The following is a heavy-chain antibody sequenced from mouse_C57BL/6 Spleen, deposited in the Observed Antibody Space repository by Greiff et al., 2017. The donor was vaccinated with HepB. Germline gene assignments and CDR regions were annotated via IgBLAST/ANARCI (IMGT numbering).Heavy chain of an antibody. CDR2: IDPSDSYT. CDR3: ARGRRDYGSSYFDY. D-gene: IGHD1-1*01. V-gene: IGHV1-69*01. Sequence: QVQLQQPGAELVMPGASVKLSCKASGYTFTSYWMHWVKQRPGQGLEWIGEIDPSDSYTNYNQKFKGKSTLTVDKSSSTAYMQLSSLTSEDSAFYYFARGRRDYGSSYFDYWGQGTTLTVSS. CDR1: GYTFTSYW. J-gene: IGHJ2*01.